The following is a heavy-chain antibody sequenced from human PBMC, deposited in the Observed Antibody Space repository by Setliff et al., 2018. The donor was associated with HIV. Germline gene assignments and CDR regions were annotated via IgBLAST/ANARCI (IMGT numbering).Heavy chain of an antibody. CDR1: GGSINSGHYY. Sequence: SETLSLTCSVSGGSINSGHYYWSWIRHHPGKGLEWIGYIYYTGSTYFNPSLKSRVTLSIDTSKNQFSLKLSSVTAADTAVYYCARDRYAGEIDYWGQGTLGTSPQ. J-gene: IGHJ4*02. CDR3: ARDRYAGEIDY. V-gene: IGHV4-31*03. D-gene: IGHD3-10*01. CDR2: IYYTGST.